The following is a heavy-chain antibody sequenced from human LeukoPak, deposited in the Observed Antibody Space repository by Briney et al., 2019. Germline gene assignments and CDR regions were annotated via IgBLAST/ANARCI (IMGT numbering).Heavy chain of an antibody. CDR2: INHSGST. Sequence: PSQTLSLTCTVSGGSISSGGYYWSWIRQHPGKGLEWIGEINHSGSTNYNPSLKSRVTISVDTSKNQFSLKLSSVTAADRAVYYCARSGYCSSTSCYNVQTFDYWGQGTLVTVSS. D-gene: IGHD2-2*02. CDR3: ARSGYCSSTSCYNVQTFDY. J-gene: IGHJ4*02. CDR1: GGSISSGGYY. V-gene: IGHV4-31*03.